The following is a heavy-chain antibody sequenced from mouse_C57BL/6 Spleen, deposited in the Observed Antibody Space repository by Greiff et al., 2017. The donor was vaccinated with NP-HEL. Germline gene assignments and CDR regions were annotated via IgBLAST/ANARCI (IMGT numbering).Heavy chain of an antibody. CDR1: GFTFSSYG. CDR2: ISSGGSYT. CDR3: ARQLANWEGTWFAY. V-gene: IGHV5-6*02. Sequence: EVKLEESGGDLVKPGGSLKLSCAASGFTFSSYGMSWVRPTPDKRLEWVATISSGGSYTYYPDSVKGRFTISRDNAKNTLYLQMSSLKSEDTAMYYCARQLANWEGTWFAYWGQGTLVTVSA. D-gene: IGHD4-1*01. J-gene: IGHJ3*01.